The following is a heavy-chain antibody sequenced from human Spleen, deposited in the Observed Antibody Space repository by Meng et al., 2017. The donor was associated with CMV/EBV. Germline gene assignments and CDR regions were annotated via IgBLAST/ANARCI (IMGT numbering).Heavy chain of an antibody. V-gene: IGHV1-69*06. CDR1: GGTFSSYG. CDR3: AAEGVATYTQQ. D-gene: IGHD5-12*01. CDR2: VIPMFYRT. Sequence: SGKASGGTFSSYGFNWVRQAPGQGLEWIGGVIPMFYRTNYAQKFQGRVTITANKSSSTAYMELSSLRSEDTAVYYCAAEGVATYTQQWGQGTLVTVSS. J-gene: IGHJ1*01.